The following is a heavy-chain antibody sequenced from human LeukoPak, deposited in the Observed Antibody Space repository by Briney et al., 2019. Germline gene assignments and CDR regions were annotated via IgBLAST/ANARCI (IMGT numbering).Heavy chain of an antibody. V-gene: IGHV3-30*03. Sequence: QAGGSLRLSCAASGFTFSSYWMSWVRQAPGKGLEWVALISYDGSNKFYADSVKGRFAISRDNSENTLYLQMNNLIAQDTAVYYCARELDVDTAMVNPGSLRHWGQGTLVTVSS. CDR2: ISYDGSNK. D-gene: IGHD5-18*01. CDR1: GFTFSSYW. CDR3: ARELDVDTAMVNPGSLRH. J-gene: IGHJ4*02.